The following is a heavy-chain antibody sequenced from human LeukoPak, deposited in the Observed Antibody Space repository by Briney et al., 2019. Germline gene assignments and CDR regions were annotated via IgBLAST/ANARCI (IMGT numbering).Heavy chain of an antibody. CDR1: GGSIFSYY. Sequence: SETLSLTCIVSGGSIFSYYWSWIRQPAGEGLEWIGRISASGNIDYNPSLKRPLTMSVETSKNQFSLKLSSGTAADTAVYSCARDMYYYGSGSYWGFDYWGQGTLVTVSS. V-gene: IGHV4-4*07. J-gene: IGHJ4*02. CDR2: ISASGNI. CDR3: ARDMYYYGSGSYWGFDY. D-gene: IGHD3-10*01.